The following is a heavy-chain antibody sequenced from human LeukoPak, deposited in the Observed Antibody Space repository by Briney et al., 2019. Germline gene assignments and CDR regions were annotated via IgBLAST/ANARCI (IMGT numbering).Heavy chain of an antibody. J-gene: IGHJ5*02. Sequence: ASVKVSCKASGYTFTGYYMHWVRQAPGQGLEWMGWINPNSGGTNYAQKFQGRVTMTTDTSTSTAYMELRSLRSDDTAVYYCARAPRGWYWFDPWGQGTLVTVSS. D-gene: IGHD6-19*01. CDR1: GYTFTGYY. V-gene: IGHV1-2*02. CDR2: INPNSGGT. CDR3: ARAPRGWYWFDP.